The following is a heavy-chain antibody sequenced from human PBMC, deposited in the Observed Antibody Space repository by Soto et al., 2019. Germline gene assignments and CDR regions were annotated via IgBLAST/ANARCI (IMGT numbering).Heavy chain of an antibody. V-gene: IGHV1-18*04. D-gene: IGHD3-22*01. J-gene: IGHJ4*02. CDR1: GYTFTIYG. Sequence: XSVKVSCKASGYTFTIYGISWVRQAPGQGLEWMGWISGYNGNTDYAQNLQDRVTLTTDASTSSVYMELRSLRSDYTAVYYCARVDYYDSSGYYGYWGQGTPVTVSS. CDR3: ARVDYYDSSGYYGY. CDR2: ISGYNGNT.